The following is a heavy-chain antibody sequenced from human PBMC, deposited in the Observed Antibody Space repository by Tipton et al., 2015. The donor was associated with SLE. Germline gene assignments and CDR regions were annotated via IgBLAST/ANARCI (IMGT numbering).Heavy chain of an antibody. CDR3: ARDVGHMDV. D-gene: IGHD1-26*01. J-gene: IGHJ6*03. CDR1: GGSISSSSYY. Sequence: TLSLTCTVSGGSISSSSYYWGWIRQPPGKGLEWIGSIYYSGSTYYNPSLKSRVTISVDTSNNQISLKVTSVTAADTAVYYCARDVGHMDVWGKGTTVTVSS. CDR2: IYYSGST. V-gene: IGHV4-39*07.